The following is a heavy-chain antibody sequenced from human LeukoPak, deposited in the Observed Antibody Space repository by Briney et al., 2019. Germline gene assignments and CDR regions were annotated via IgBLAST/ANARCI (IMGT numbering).Heavy chain of an antibody. Sequence: SETLSLTCTVSGGSISSGGYYWSWIRQHPGKGLEWIGYIYYSGSTYYNPSLKSRVTISVDMSKNQFSLKLSSVTAADTAVYYCARAHRAVAVDYFDYWGQGTLVTVSS. CDR3: ARAHRAVAVDYFDY. V-gene: IGHV4-31*03. CDR1: GGSISSGGYY. J-gene: IGHJ4*02. CDR2: IYYSGST. D-gene: IGHD6-19*01.